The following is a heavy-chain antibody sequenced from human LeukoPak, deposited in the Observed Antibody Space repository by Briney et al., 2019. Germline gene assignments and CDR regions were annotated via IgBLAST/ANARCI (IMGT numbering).Heavy chain of an antibody. D-gene: IGHD2-2*01. J-gene: IGHJ4*02. V-gene: IGHV3-7*03. CDR1: GFTFSSYW. Sequence: GGSLRLSCAASGFTFSSYWMSWVRQAPGKGLEWVANIKQDGSEKYYVDSVKGRFTISRDNAKNSLYLQMNSLRAEDTAVCYCARESEYCSSTSCSVACDYWGQGTLVTVSS. CDR3: ARESEYCSSTSCSVACDY. CDR2: IKQDGSEK.